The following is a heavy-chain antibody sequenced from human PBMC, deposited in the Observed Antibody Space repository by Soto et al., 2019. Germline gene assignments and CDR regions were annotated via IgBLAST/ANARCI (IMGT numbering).Heavy chain of an antibody. J-gene: IGHJ4*02. CDR3: ARGNTMVRGVILYYFDY. CDR2: ISAYNGNT. D-gene: IGHD3-10*01. CDR1: GYTFTSYG. V-gene: IGHV1-18*01. Sequence: QVQLVQSGAEVKKPGASVKVSCKASGYTFTSYGISWVRQAPGQGLQWMGWISAYNGNTNYAQKLQGRVTMTTDTPTSTAYMELRSLRSEDTAVYYCARGNTMVRGVILYYFDYWGQGTLVTVSS.